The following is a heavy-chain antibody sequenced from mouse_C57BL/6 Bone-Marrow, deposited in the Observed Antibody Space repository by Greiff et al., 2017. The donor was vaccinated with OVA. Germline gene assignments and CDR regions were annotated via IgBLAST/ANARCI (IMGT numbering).Heavy chain of an antibody. Sequence: EVKVVESGGGLVQPGGSLKLSCAASGFTFSDYYMYWVRQTPEKRLEWVAYISNGGGSTYYPDTVKGRFTISRDNAKNTLYLQMSRLKSEDTAMYYCARLGDAMDYWGQGTSVTVSS. V-gene: IGHV5-12*01. CDR3: ARLGDAMDY. J-gene: IGHJ4*01. CDR2: ISNGGGST. D-gene: IGHD4-1*01. CDR1: GFTFSDYY.